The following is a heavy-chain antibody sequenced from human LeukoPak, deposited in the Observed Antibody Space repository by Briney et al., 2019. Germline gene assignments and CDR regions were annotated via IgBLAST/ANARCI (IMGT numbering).Heavy chain of an antibody. V-gene: IGHV1-24*01. CDR3: ATWYYYDSSGYYYFDY. CDR2: FDPEDGET. Sequence: ASVKVSCKVSGYTLTELSMHWARQAPGKGLEWMGGFDPEDGETIYAQKFQGRVTMTEDTSTDTAYMELSSLRSEDKAVYYCATWYYYDSSGYYYFDYWGQGTLVTVSS. J-gene: IGHJ4*02. D-gene: IGHD3-22*01. CDR1: GYTLTELS.